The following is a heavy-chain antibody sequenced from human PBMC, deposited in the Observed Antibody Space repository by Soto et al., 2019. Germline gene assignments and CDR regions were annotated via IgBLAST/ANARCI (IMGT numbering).Heavy chain of an antibody. J-gene: IGHJ4*02. D-gene: IGHD3-10*01. V-gene: IGHV3-30*19. CDR1: GFSLTNYG. CDR2: IWYDGSNK. Sequence: QVQLVESGGGVVQPGTSLRLSCAASGFSLTNYGIHWVRQAPGKGLEWVAVIWYDGSNKYYADSVKGRFTISRDNSKNTLYLQMNSLRAEDTAVYYCARDRGYYGSGSPYYFDYWGQGTLVTVSS. CDR3: ARDRGYYGSGSPYYFDY.